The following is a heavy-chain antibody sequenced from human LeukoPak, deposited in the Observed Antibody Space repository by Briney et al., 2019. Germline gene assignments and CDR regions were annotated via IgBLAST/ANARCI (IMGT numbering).Heavy chain of an antibody. J-gene: IGHJ6*03. CDR2: VSGSGGST. D-gene: IGHD1-7*01. CDR1: GFTFSTYA. CDR3: AKNPVELLRSRKNYFYYMDV. V-gene: IGHV3-23*01. Sequence: GGSRRLSCAASGFTFSTYAMSWVRQAPRKGLEWVSAVSGSGGSTYYADSVKGRFTISRDNSKNTLYLQMNSLGADDTAVYYCAKNPVELLRSRKNYFYYMDVWGKGTTVTVSS.